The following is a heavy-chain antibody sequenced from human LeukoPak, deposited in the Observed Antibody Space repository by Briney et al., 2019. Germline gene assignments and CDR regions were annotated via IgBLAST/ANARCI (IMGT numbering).Heavy chain of an antibody. J-gene: IGHJ4*02. CDR2: ISASGVMT. CDR3: AIHLNWNYGGFDY. Sequence: GGSLRLSCAASGFTFNNYAMTWVRQAPGKGLEWVSSISASGVMTYYADSVKGRITISRDNSKNTLSLQLNSLRAEDTALYYRAIHLNWNYGGFDYWGQGALVTVSS. CDR1: GFTFNNYA. D-gene: IGHD1-7*01. V-gene: IGHV3-23*01.